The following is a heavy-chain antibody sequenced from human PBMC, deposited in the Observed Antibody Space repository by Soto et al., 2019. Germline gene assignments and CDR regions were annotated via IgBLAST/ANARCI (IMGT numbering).Heavy chain of an antibody. Sequence: PGGSLRLSCAASGFTFSDYYMSWIRQAPGKGLEWVSYISSSGSTIYYADSVKGRFTISRDNAKNSLYLQMNSPRAEDTAVYYCARSHLYYDSSGYPDYWGQGTLVTVSS. CDR2: ISSSGSTI. D-gene: IGHD3-22*01. CDR3: ARSHLYYDSSGYPDY. J-gene: IGHJ4*02. CDR1: GFTFSDYY. V-gene: IGHV3-11*01.